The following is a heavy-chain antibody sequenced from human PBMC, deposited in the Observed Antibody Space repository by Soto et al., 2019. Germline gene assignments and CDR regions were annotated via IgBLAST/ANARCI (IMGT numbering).Heavy chain of an antibody. Sequence: ASVKVSCKASGYTFTSYGISWVRQAPGQGLEWMGWISAYNGNTNYAQKLQGRVTMTTDTSTSTAYMELRSLRSGDTAVYYCATGIQDIVLVPAATSPNRGAFDIWGQGTMVTVSS. V-gene: IGHV1-18*01. J-gene: IGHJ3*02. CDR2: ISAYNGNT. CDR3: ATGIQDIVLVPAATSPNRGAFDI. D-gene: IGHD2-2*01. CDR1: GYTFTSYG.